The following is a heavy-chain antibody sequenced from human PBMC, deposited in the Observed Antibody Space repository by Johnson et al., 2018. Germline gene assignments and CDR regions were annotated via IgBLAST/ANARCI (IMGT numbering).Heavy chain of an antibody. V-gene: IGHV4-39*07. CDR1: GGSISSSSYS. D-gene: IGHD2-2*01. CDR2: ISSGGNT. Sequence: QVQLQESGPGLVKPSETXSLTCTVSGGSISSSSYSWGWLRQPPGEGLEWIGCISSGGNTYYNPSVKRRVTTSLDTSKNQSPLQPGSVTAADTAVYSCARDNCSSTSCYYYYYYMDVWGKGTTVTVSS. CDR3: ARDNCSSTSCYYYYYYMDV. J-gene: IGHJ6*03.